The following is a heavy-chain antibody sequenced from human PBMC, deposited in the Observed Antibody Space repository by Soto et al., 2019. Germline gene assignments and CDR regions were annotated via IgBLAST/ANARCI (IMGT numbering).Heavy chain of an antibody. CDR2: ISAYTGVT. J-gene: IGHJ6*02. V-gene: IGHV1-18*01. CDR1: GYTLTTYA. Sequence: QVQLVQSGGEVKKPGASVKVSCKASGYTLTTYAISWVRQAPGQGLEWVGWISAYTGVTKYAQRLQGRVTLTRDTSTSTAYMDLRSLRSDDTAVYYCAIDFDYYYGMDVWGPGTTVTVSS. D-gene: IGHD3-3*01. CDR3: AIDFDYYYGMDV.